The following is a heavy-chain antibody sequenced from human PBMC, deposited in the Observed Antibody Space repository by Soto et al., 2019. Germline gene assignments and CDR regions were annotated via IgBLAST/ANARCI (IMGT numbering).Heavy chain of an antibody. CDR2: IYYTGDT. V-gene: IGHV4-59*01. Sequence: SETLSLTCTVSGDSIDSYYWTWIRQSPGKGLEWIGKIYYTGDTNYNPSLKSRVTISVDRSKNQFSLKLNSVTASDTAVYYCAGRYSYGSFFDYWGQGALVTSPQ. CDR3: AGRYSYGSFFDY. J-gene: IGHJ4*02. CDR1: GDSIDSYY. D-gene: IGHD5-18*01.